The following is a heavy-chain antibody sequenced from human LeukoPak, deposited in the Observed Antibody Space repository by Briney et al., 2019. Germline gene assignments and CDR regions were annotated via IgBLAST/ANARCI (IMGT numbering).Heavy chain of an antibody. J-gene: IGHJ5*02. CDR3: ARDGSKWLPAIEQNWFDP. Sequence: GGSLRVSCAASGFTFSSYGMHWVRQAPGKGLERVAIIWYDGSNKYYADSVKGRFTISRDNSKSTLYLQMNSLRAEDTAVYYCARDGSKWLPAIEQNWFDPWGQGTLVTVSS. V-gene: IGHV3-33*01. D-gene: IGHD5-12*01. CDR1: GFTFSSYG. CDR2: IWYDGSNK.